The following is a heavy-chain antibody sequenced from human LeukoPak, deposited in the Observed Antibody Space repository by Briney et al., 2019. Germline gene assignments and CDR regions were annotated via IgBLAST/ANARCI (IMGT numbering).Heavy chain of an antibody. D-gene: IGHD6-19*01. J-gene: IGHJ4*02. CDR3: ARALGAVAGTDFDY. CDR2: INHSGST. Sequence: SDPLSLTCAVYGGPFSGYYWRWIRQPPGKGLEWIGEINHSGSTNYNPSLKSRVTISVDTSKNQFSLKLSSVTAAETAVYYCARALGAVAGTDFDYWGQGTLITVSS. V-gene: IGHV4-34*01. CDR1: GGPFSGYY.